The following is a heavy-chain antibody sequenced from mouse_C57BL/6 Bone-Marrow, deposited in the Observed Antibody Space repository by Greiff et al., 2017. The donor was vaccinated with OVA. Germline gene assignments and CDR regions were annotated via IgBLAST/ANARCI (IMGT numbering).Heavy chain of an antibody. CDR1: GYTFTGYW. Sequence: VQLQQSGAELMKPGASVTLSCTATGYTFTGYWIECVKQRPGHGLEWIGEFLPGSGSTNYNEKFKGKATFTADTSSNTAYMQLSSLTTEDSAIYYCAREYYDYDEWFAYWGQGTLVTVSA. CDR3: AREYYDYDEWFAY. D-gene: IGHD2-4*01. CDR2: FLPGSGST. V-gene: IGHV1-9*01. J-gene: IGHJ3*01.